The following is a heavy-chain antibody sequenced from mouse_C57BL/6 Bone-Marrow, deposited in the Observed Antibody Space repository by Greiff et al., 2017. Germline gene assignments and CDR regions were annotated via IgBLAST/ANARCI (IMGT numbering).Heavy chain of an antibody. V-gene: IGHV1-82*01. D-gene: IGHD2-3*01. Sequence: VQLQQSGPELVKPGASVKISCKASGYAFSSSWMNWVKQRPGKGLEWIGRIYPGDGDTNYNGKFKGKATLTADKSSSTAYMQLSSLTSEDSAVYFCARDDGYYFYWYFDVWGTGTTVTVSS. CDR1: GYAFSSSW. CDR3: ARDDGYYFYWYFDV. J-gene: IGHJ1*03. CDR2: IYPGDGDT.